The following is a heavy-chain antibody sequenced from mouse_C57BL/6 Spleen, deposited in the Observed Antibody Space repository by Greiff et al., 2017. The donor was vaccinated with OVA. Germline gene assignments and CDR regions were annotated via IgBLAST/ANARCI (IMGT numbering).Heavy chain of an antibody. V-gene: IGHV3-6*01. Sequence: EVKVEESGPGLVKPSQSLSLTCSVTGYSITSGYYWNWIRQFPGNKLEWMGYISYDGSNNYNPSLKNRISITRDTSKNQFFLKLNSVTTEDTATYYCARESLSNYFDYWGQGTTLTVSS. J-gene: IGHJ2*01. CDR3: ARESLSNYFDY. CDR1: GYSITSGYY. D-gene: IGHD1-1*01. CDR2: ISYDGSN.